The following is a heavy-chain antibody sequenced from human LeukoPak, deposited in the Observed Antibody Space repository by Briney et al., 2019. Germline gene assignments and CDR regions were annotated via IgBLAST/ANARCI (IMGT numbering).Heavy chain of an antibody. Sequence: PGGSLRLSCAASGFSFRSYAMSWVRQAPGPGLEWGSSISTSSSYIYYADSVKGRFTISRDNAKNSLYLQMNSLRAEDMALYYCAKDKGSGGFPNDAFDIWGQGTMVTVSS. J-gene: IGHJ3*02. CDR3: AKDKGSGGFPNDAFDI. CDR2: ISTSSSYI. D-gene: IGHD2-15*01. V-gene: IGHV3-21*04. CDR1: GFSFRSYA.